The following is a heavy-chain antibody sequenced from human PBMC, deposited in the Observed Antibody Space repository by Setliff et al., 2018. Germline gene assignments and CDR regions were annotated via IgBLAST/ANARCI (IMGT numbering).Heavy chain of an antibody. CDR3: ARLRGAFDY. Sequence: SETLSLTCTVSGGSISSGGYYWSWIRQHPGKGLEWIGYIYYSGSTNYNPSLESRVTISVDTSKNQFSLRLNSATAADTAVYYCARLRGAFDYWGQGTLVTVS. CDR2: IYYSGST. J-gene: IGHJ4*02. CDR1: GGSISSGGYY. V-gene: IGHV4-61*08. D-gene: IGHD3-16*01.